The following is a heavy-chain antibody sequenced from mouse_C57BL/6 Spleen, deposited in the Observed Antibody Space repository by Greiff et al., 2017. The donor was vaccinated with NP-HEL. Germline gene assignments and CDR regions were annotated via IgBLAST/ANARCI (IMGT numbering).Heavy chain of an antibody. CDR3: ARLFYYAMDY. J-gene: IGHJ4*01. Sequence: QVQLQQSGAELVKPGASVKLSCKASGYTFTSYWMQWVKQRPGQGLEWIGEIDPSDSYTNYNQQFKGKATLTVDTSSSTAYMQLSSLTSEDSAVYYCARLFYYAMDYWGQGTSVTVSS. CDR1: GYTFTSYW. V-gene: IGHV1-50*01. CDR2: IDPSDSYT.